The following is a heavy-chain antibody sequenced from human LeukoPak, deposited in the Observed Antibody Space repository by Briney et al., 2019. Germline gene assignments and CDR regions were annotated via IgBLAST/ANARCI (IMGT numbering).Heavy chain of an antibody. CDR1: GFTFSSYG. J-gene: IGHJ6*02. V-gene: IGHV3-30*18. CDR3: AKIPIMRYCGGDCYASGRGPFDYYYGMDV. CDR2: ISYDGSNK. Sequence: GGSLRLSCAASGFTFSSYGMHWVRQAPGKGLEWVAVISYDGSNKYYADSVKGRFTISRDNSKNTLYLQMNSLRAEDTAVYYCAKIPIMRYCGGDCYASGRGPFDYYYGMDVWGQGTTVTVS. D-gene: IGHD2-21*02.